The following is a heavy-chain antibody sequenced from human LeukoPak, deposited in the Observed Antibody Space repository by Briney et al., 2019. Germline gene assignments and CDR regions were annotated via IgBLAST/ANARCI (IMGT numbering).Heavy chain of an antibody. CDR2: IYYSGST. CDR1: GGSISSHY. J-gene: IGHJ4*02. CDR3: ARGGRYFDWLPQYFDY. D-gene: IGHD3-9*01. Sequence: SETLSLTCTVSGGSISSHYWSWIRQPPGKGLGWIGYIYYSGSTNYNPSLKSRVTISVDTSKNQFSLKLSSVTAADTAVYYCARGGRYFDWLPQYFDYWGQGTLVTVSS. V-gene: IGHV4-59*11.